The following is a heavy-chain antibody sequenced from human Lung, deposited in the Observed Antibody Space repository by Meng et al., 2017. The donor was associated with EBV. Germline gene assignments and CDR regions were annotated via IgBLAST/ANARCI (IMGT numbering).Heavy chain of an antibody. V-gene: IGHV4-30-2*05. CDR1: SGSISSDTSS. CDR2: VYRSGST. Sequence: QLQLQEPGSCLVKLLQTLSLTCAVSSGSISSDTSSWNWIRQRPGKGLEWIGFVYRSGSTYYNPSLKSLVTISVDTSKNQFSLKLSSVTAADTAVYYCARVVAGRYNWFDPWGQGTLVTVSS. CDR3: ARVVAGRYNWFDP. J-gene: IGHJ5*02. D-gene: IGHD6-6*01.